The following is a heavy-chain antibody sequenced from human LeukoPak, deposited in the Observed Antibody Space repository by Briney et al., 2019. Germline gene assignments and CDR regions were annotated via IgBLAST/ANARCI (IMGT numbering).Heavy chain of an antibody. Sequence: GGSLRLSCGDSGFTFSSYAIRWVRQAPGKGLEWVAVISYDGSNKQYADSVKGRFTISRDNSKNTLYLQMNSLRVEDTAVYYCARDRFGDPPEYYFDYWGQGTLVTVSS. CDR2: ISYDGSNK. V-gene: IGHV3-30-3*01. D-gene: IGHD3-10*01. CDR3: ARDRFGDPPEYYFDY. CDR1: GFTFSSYA. J-gene: IGHJ4*02.